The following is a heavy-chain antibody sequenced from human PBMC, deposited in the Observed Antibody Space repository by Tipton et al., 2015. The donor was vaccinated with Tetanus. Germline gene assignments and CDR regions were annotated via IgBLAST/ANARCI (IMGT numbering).Heavy chain of an antibody. CDR3: ARANYDFPKKGPFDS. V-gene: IGHV4-61*01. Sequence: TLSLTCTVPGGSVRSGSYYWNWIRQPPGKGLEWIGYISYSGSTNSNYSLKSRITISQDTSKNQFSLKLTSVTAADTAVYYSARANYDFPKKGPFDSWGQGTLVIVSS. CDR1: GGSVRSGSYY. CDR2: ISYSGST. J-gene: IGHJ4*02. D-gene: IGHD3-3*01.